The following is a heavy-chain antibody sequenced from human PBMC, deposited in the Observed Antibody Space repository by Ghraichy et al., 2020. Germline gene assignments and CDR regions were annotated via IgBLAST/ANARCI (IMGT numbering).Heavy chain of an antibody. CDR3: ARVDVWIVVMGFGY. Sequence: GGSLRLSCAASGFTFSSYWMSWVRQAPGKGLEWVANIKQDGSEKYYVDSVKGRFTISRDNAKNSLYLQMNSLRAEDTAVYYCARVDVWIVVMGFGYWGQGTLVTVSS. V-gene: IGHV3-7*01. CDR1: GFTFSSYW. CDR2: IKQDGSEK. J-gene: IGHJ4*02. D-gene: IGHD3-22*01.